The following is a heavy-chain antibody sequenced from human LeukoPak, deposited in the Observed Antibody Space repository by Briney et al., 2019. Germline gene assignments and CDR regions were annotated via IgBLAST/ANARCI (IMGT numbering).Heavy chain of an antibody. Sequence: SETLSLTCNVSGDSITSDYWSWIRQSPGKGLEWIGYINYGGNSDYNPSLNSRVTISVNRSKKQVSLKMRSVTAADTAVYYCARLDCISNTCYNYWAPGALVTVSS. J-gene: IGHJ4*02. D-gene: IGHD3-10*01. CDR3: ARLDCISNTCYNY. CDR1: GDSITSDY. V-gene: IGHV4-59*08. CDR2: INYGGNS.